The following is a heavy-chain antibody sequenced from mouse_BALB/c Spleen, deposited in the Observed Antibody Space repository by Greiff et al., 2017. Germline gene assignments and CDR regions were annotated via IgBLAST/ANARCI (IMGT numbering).Heavy chain of an antibody. J-gene: IGHJ3*01. V-gene: IGHV5-6-3*01. Sequence: DVMLVESGGGLVQPGGSLKLSCAASGFTFSSYGMSWVRQTPDKRLELVATINSNGGSTYYPDSVKGRFTISRDNAKNTLYLQMSSLKSEDTAMYYCARVDSITTPFAYWGQGTLVTVSA. CDR1: GFTFSSYG. CDR3: ARVDSITTPFAY. D-gene: IGHD1-2*01. CDR2: INSNGGST.